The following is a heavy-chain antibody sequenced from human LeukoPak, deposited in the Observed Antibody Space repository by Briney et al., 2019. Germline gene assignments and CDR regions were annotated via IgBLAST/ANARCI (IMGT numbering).Heavy chain of an antibody. CDR2: ISWNSGSI. Sequence: GGSLRLSCAASGFTFDDYAMHWVRQAPGKSLEWVSGISWNSGSIGYADSVKGRFTISRDNAKNSLYLQMNSLRAEDTALYYCAKGRDGYNAKYDFDYWGQGTLVTVSS. CDR3: AKGRDGYNAKYDFDY. J-gene: IGHJ4*02. V-gene: IGHV3-9*01. D-gene: IGHD5-24*01. CDR1: GFTFDDYA.